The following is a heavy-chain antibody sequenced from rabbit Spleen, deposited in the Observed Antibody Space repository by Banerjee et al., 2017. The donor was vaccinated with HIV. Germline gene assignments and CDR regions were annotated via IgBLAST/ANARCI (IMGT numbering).Heavy chain of an antibody. Sequence: QSLEESGGDLVKPGASLTLTCTASGFSFSSSDYMCWVRQAPGKGLEWIACIGGSSSGFTYSATWAKGRFTCSKTSSTTVTLQMTSLTVADTATYFCARFSRSYDYLDLWGPGTLVTVS. V-gene: IGHV1S40*01. CDR1: GFSFSSSDY. CDR2: IGGSSSGFT. CDR3: ARFSRSYDYLDL. D-gene: IGHD6-1*01. J-gene: IGHJ2*01.